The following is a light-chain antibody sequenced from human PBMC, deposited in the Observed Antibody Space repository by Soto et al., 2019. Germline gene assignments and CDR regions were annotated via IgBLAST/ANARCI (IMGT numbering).Light chain of an antibody. CDR2: AVS. CDR3: MQSIQLPRT. J-gene: IGKJ1*01. CDR1: QSLLHSSGYSN. Sequence: DIVVTQSPLSLSVTPGEPASISCRSSQSLLHSSGYSNLDWYLQKPGQSPQLLIYAVSNRFSGVPDRFSGSGSGTDFTLKISRVEAEDVGVYYCMQSIQLPRTFGQGTKVDI. V-gene: IGKV2D-29*02.